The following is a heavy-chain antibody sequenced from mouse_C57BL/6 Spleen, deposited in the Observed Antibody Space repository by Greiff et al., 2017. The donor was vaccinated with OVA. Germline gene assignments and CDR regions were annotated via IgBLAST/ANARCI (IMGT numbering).Heavy chain of an antibody. D-gene: IGHD2-3*01. CDR3: ARSDDGYSYYFDY. J-gene: IGHJ2*01. CDR1: GYTFTSYG. Sequence: QVQLQQSGAELARPGASVKLSCKASGYTFTSYGISWVKQRTGQGLEWIGEIYPRSGNTYYNEKFKGKATLTADKSSSTAYMELHSLTSEDSAVYFCARSDDGYSYYFDYWGQGTTLTVSS. CDR2: IYPRSGNT. V-gene: IGHV1-81*01.